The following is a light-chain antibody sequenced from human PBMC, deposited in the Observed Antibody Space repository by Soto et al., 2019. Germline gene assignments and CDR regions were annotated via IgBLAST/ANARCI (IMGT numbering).Light chain of an antibody. Sequence: QSALTQPASVSGSPGQSITISCTGTSSDVGGYNYVSWYQQHPGKAPKLMIYEVSNRPSGVSNRFSGSKSCNTASLTISGLQHEDEADYYCSSYTSSSIDYFFGTGTKHTVL. CDR3: SSYTSSSIDYF. CDR2: EVS. V-gene: IGLV2-14*01. J-gene: IGLJ1*01. CDR1: SSDVGGYNY.